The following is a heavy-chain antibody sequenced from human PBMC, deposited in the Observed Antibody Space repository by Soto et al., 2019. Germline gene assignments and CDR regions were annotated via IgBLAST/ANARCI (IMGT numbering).Heavy chain of an antibody. CDR3: AKDLVAWSNYYYYGMDV. CDR1: GFTFSHYG. V-gene: IGHV3-30*18. Sequence: QVRLVESGGGMVQPGRSLRLSCTASGFTFSHYGMHWARQAPGKGLEWVAIISYDGSNKHYADSVMGRFTISRDNSKNTLYPQMNSLRTEDTAVYYCAKDLVAWSNYYYYGMDVWVQGTTVTVSS. D-gene: IGHD6-6*01. J-gene: IGHJ6*02. CDR2: ISYDGSNK.